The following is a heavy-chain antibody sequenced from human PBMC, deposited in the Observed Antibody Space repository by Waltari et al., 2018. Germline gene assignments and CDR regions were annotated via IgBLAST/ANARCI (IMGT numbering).Heavy chain of an antibody. Sequence: QVQLQESGPGLVKPSETLSLTCTVSGGSISNYYWSWIRQSPGKGLEWIGSIYYSGSTNYNPSLKSRVTLSVDTSKNHFSLKLCSVTAADTALYYCARQGHYDFLTRYYLFDYWGQGTLVTVSS. J-gene: IGHJ4*02. V-gene: IGHV4-59*08. CDR3: ARQGHYDFLTRYYLFDY. CDR2: IYYSGST. D-gene: IGHD3-9*01. CDR1: GGSISNYY.